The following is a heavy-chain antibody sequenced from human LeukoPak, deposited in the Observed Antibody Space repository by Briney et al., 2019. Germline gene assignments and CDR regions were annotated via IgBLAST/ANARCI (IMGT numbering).Heavy chain of an antibody. V-gene: IGHV1-69*13. Sequence: SVKLSCKAAGGTCCSYAISWVRQAPGQGLGWMGGIIPIFGTANYSQKFQGRGANTSDESTTTDYMELSSLRSEDTAVYSCARGLTYYYNSTAYFLDYWGQGTLVTVSS. D-gene: IGHD3-10*01. CDR3: ARGLTYYYNSTAYFLDY. CDR1: GGTCCSYA. J-gene: IGHJ4*02. CDR2: IIPIFGTA.